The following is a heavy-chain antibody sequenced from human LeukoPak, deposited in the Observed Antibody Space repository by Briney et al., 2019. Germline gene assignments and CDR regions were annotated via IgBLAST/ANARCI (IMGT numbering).Heavy chain of an antibody. CDR3: ARTQVDTAMEYYFDY. CDR2: IYYSGST. V-gene: IGHV4-59*01. D-gene: IGHD5-18*01. CDR1: GGSISSYY. Sequence: SETLSLTCTVSGGSISSYYWSWIRQPPGKGLEGIGYIYYSGSTNYNPSLKSRVTISVDTSKNQFSLKLSSVTAADTAVYYCARTQVDTAMEYYFDYWGPGNLVTVSS. J-gene: IGHJ4*02.